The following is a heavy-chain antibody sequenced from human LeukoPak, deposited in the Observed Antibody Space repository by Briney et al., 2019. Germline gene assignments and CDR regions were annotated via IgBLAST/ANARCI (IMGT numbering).Heavy chain of an antibody. D-gene: IGHD2-2*01. V-gene: IGHV1-2*02. CDR2: INPNDGDT. CDR3: ARANFLYCSSTSCLFDY. Sequence: ASVKVSCKASGYTFTDYYMHWVRQAPGQGCEWMGWINPNDGDTYYAQKFQGRVTMTRDTSISTAHMEVSRLRSDDTAVYYCARANFLYCSSTSCLFDYWGQGTLVTVSS. J-gene: IGHJ4*02. CDR1: GYTFTDYY.